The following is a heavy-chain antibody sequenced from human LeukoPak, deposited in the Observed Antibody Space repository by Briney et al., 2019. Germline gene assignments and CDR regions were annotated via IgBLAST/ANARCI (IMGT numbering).Heavy chain of an antibody. D-gene: IGHD1-26*01. CDR3: ARDALKWESGYDYYYGLDV. CDR2: ININNGNI. CDR1: GYTFTSCG. J-gene: IGHJ6*02. V-gene: IGHV1-18*01. Sequence: ASVKVSCKASGYTFTSCGIRWVRQAPGQGLEWMGWININNGNIEYAQNLQARVTMTTDTSTSTAYMELRSLRSDDTAVYYCARDALKWESGYDYYYGLDVWGQGTTVTVSS.